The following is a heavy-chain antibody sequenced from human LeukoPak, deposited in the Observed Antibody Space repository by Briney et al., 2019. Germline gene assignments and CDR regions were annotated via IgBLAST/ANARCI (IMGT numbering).Heavy chain of an antibody. Sequence: SETLSLTCTVSGGSISSSSYYWGWIRQPPGKGLECIGNIYPSGTPYYNPSLKSRVTISIDTSKSQFPLRLSSVTAADTAVYYCVQNIPGAIEHWGQGTLVTVSS. CDR2: IYPSGTP. J-gene: IGHJ1*01. CDR1: GGSISSSSYY. D-gene: IGHD1-7*01. V-gene: IGHV4-39*01. CDR3: VQNIPGAIEH.